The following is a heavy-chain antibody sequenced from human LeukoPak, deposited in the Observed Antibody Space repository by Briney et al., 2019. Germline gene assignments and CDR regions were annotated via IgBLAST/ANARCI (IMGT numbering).Heavy chain of an antibody. CDR3: ATSSTSLGAFDI. CDR1: GGSISSYY. J-gene: IGHJ3*02. CDR2: IYYSGST. V-gene: IGHV4-59*01. D-gene: IGHD2-2*01. Sequence: SETLSLTCTVSGGSISSYYWSWIRQPPGKGLEWIGYIYYSGSTNYNPSLKSRVTISVDTSKNQFSLKLSSVTAADTADYYCATSSTSLGAFDIWGQGTMVTVSS.